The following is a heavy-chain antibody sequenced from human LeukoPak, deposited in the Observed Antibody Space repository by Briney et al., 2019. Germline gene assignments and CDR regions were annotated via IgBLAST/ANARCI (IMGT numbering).Heavy chain of an antibody. CDR3: ARDSSFGRYTFDI. V-gene: IGHV3-21*01. Sequence: PGGSLRLSCAASGFTFSSYSMNWVRQAPGKGPEWVSYISTSSNYMYYADSVKGRFTVSRDNSKNTVYLHMNSLRAEDTAVYYCARDSSFGRYTFDIWGQGTMVTVSS. CDR1: GFTFSSYS. J-gene: IGHJ3*02. CDR2: ISTSSNYM. D-gene: IGHD3-3*01.